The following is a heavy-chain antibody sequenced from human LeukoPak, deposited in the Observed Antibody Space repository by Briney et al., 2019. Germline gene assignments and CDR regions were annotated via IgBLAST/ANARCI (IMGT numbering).Heavy chain of an antibody. CDR1: GGSINTYY. CDR3: ARYCSAACLPSRTFDI. Sequence: SETLSLTCTVSGGSINTYYWSWIRQPPGKGLEWIGHVHFSGSTNYNSSLKSRLTISLDTSKYQFSLKLSSATATDTAVYYCARYCSAACLPSRTFDIWGQGTMVTVSS. J-gene: IGHJ3*02. V-gene: IGHV4-59*08. CDR2: VHFSGST. D-gene: IGHD2-15*01.